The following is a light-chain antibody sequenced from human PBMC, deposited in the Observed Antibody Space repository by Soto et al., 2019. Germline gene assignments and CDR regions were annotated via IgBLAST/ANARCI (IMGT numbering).Light chain of an antibody. CDR1: SSNIGSNT. CDR3: GAWDNSRNGRVI. V-gene: IGLV1-44*01. J-gene: IGLJ2*01. CDR2: SDD. Sequence: QSVLTQPPSASGTPGQRVTISCSGTSSNIGSNTVNWYQQLPGTAPKLLIYSDDRRPSGVPDRFSGAKSGTSASLAISGLQSEDEADYYCGAWDNSRNGRVIFGGGTKLTVL.